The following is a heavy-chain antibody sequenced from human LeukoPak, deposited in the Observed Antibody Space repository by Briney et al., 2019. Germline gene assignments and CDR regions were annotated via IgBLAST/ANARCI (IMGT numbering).Heavy chain of an antibody. CDR2: IRFDGTNK. CDR1: GFTFSSYG. D-gene: IGHD2-15*01. CDR3: VRDWIGYCSSSSCPLSGY. V-gene: IGHV3-30*02. Sequence: GGSLRLSCVASGFTFSSYGMHWVRQAPGKGLEWVAFIRFDGTNKDYADSVKGRFTISRDNSKNTLYLQMNSLRAEDTAVYYCVRDWIGYCSSSSCPLSGYWGQGTPVTVPS. J-gene: IGHJ4*02.